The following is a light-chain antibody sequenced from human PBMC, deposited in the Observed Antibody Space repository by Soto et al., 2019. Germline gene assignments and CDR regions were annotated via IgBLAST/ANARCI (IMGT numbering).Light chain of an antibody. CDR1: QTTNTW. CDR2: DAS. J-gene: IGKJ2*01. CDR3: QQYISYPYT. V-gene: IGKV1-5*01. Sequence: DIQMTQFPSTLSASVGDRVTITCRASQTTNTWLAWYQQKPGTAPKLLIYDASSLEGGVPSRFSASGSGTEFTLTMISLQPDDLATYYCQQYISYPYTFGQGTKVEIK.